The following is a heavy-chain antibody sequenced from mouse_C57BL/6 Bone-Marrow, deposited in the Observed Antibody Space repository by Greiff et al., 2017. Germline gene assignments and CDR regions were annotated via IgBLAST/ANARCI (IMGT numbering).Heavy chain of an antibody. J-gene: IGHJ3*01. CDR2: IYPGSGST. V-gene: IGHV1-55*01. CDR1: GYTFTSYW. D-gene: IGHD1-1*01. Sequence: QVQLQQPGAELVKPGASVKMSCKASGYTFTSYWITWVKQRPGQGLEWIGDIYPGSGSTNYNEKFKSKATLTVDTSSSTAYMQLSSLTSEDSAVYYCARGGVTTVVDWFAYWGQGTLVTVSA. CDR3: ARGGVTTVVDWFAY.